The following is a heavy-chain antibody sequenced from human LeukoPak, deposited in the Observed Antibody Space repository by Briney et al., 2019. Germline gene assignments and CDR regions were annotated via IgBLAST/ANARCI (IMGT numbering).Heavy chain of an antibody. J-gene: IGHJ4*02. V-gene: IGHV3-30*18. CDR3: AKAYSYGRGYYLDY. CDR2: ISYDGSNK. Sequence: GGSLRLSCAASGFTFSSYGMHWVRQAPGKGLEWVAVISYDGSNKHYVDSVKGRFTISRDNSKNTLYLQMNSLRAEDTALYYCAKAYSYGRGYYLDYWGQGTLVTVSS. D-gene: IGHD5-18*01. CDR1: GFTFSSYG.